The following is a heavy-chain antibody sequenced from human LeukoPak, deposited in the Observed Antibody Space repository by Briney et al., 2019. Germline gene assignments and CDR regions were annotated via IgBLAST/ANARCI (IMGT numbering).Heavy chain of an antibody. D-gene: IGHD1-26*01. J-gene: IGHJ6*02. V-gene: IGHV4-59*01. CDR1: GVSIFTYY. Sequence: SETLSLTCSVSGVSIFTYYWSWIRQPPGKGLEWIGYIYYSGSTNYNPSLKSRVTISVDTSKNQFSLKLSSVTAADTAVYYCARVGPYYYYGMDVWGQGTTVTVSS. CDR2: IYYSGST. CDR3: ARVGPYYYYGMDV.